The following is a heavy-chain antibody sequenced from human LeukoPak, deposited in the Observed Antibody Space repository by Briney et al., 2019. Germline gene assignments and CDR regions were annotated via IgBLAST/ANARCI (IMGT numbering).Heavy chain of an antibody. Sequence: SETLSLTCTVSGGSISSYYWSWIRQPPGEGLEWIGYIYYSGSTNYNPSLKSRVTISVDTSKNQFSLKLSSVTAADTAVYYCATRSGWYGGIDYWGQGTLVTVSS. V-gene: IGHV4-59*08. CDR3: ATRSGWYGGIDY. CDR2: IYYSGST. D-gene: IGHD6-19*01. CDR1: GGSISSYY. J-gene: IGHJ4*02.